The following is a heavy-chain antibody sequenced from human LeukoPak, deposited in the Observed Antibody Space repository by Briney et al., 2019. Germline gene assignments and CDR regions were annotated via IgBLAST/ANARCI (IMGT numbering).Heavy chain of an antibody. CDR1: GFTFSSYW. J-gene: IGHJ4*02. D-gene: IGHD6-13*01. V-gene: IGHV3-7*01. Sequence: PGGSLRLSCAASGFTFSSYWMSWVRQAPGKGLEWVANIKQDGSETYYVDSVKGRFTISRDNAKNSLYLQMSSLRAEDTAVYYCASDSSSWYGGTGETDYWCQGTLVTVSS. CDR3: ASDSSSWYGGTGETDY. CDR2: IKQDGSET.